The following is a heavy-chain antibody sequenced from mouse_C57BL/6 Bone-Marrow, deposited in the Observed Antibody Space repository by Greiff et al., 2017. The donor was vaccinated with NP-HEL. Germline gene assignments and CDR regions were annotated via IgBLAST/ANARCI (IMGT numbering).Heavy chain of an antibody. V-gene: IGHV1-18*01. Sequence: EVQLQQSGPELVKPGASVKIPCKASGYTFTDYNMDWVKQSHGKSLEWIGDINPNNGGTIYNQKFKGKATLTVDKSSSTAYMELRSLTSEDTAVYYCARERLRRGSYAMDYWGQGTSVTVSS. CDR2: INPNNGGT. D-gene: IGHD2-4*01. J-gene: IGHJ4*01. CDR1: GYTFTDYN. CDR3: ARERLRRGSYAMDY.